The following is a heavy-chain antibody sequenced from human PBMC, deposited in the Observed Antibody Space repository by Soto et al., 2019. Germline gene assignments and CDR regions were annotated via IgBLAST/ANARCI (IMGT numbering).Heavy chain of an antibody. CDR2: IYSGGST. D-gene: IGHD3-9*01. J-gene: IGHJ3*02. V-gene: IGHV3-53*04. Sequence: GGSLRLSCAASGFTVSSNYMSWVRQAPGKGLEWVSVIYSGGSTYHADSVKGRFTISRHNSKNTLYLQMNSLRAEDTAVYYCARVWTRYDILTGYYDWGAFDIWGQGTMVTV. CDR3: ARVWTRYDILTGYYDWGAFDI. CDR1: GFTVSSNY.